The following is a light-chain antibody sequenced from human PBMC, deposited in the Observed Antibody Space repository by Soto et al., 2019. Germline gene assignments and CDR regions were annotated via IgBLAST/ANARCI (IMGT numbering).Light chain of an antibody. CDR1: QSISNY. Sequence: DIQMTQSPSSLSVSVGDRVTITCRTSQSISNYLNWYQQKSGEAPKLLLYAASSLQSGVPSRLSGNGSGTDFTLTISSLQNEDFASYYCQQSDSYPYTFGQGTKLEIK. CDR3: QQSDSYPYT. J-gene: IGKJ2*01. CDR2: AAS. V-gene: IGKV1-39*01.